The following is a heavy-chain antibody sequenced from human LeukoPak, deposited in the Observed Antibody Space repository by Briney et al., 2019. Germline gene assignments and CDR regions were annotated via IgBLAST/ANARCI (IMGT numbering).Heavy chain of an antibody. CDR1: GYTFTSNY. Sequence: GASVKVSCKASGYTFTSNYIHWVRQAPGQGLEWMGMIYPRDGSTSYAQKFQGRVTVTRDTSTSTVHMELSGLRSEDTAVYYCASRIKSGWYANYFDYWGQRTLVTVSS. CDR2: IYPRDGST. V-gene: IGHV1-46*01. D-gene: IGHD6-19*01. CDR3: ASRIKSGWYANYFDY. J-gene: IGHJ4*02.